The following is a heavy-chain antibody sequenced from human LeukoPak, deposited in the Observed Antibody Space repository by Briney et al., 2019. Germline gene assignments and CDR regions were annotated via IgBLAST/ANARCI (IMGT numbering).Heavy chain of an antibody. CDR2: ISSSGST. CDR1: GDSISSGDYY. V-gene: IGHV4-61*02. D-gene: IGHD3-22*01. Sequence: SQTLSLTCTVSGDSISSGDYYWSWIRQPAGKGLEWIGRISSSGSTNYNPSLKSRVTISVDTSKNQFSLKLSSVTAADTAVYYCARDLRGAMIVWGYYFDYWGQGTLVTVSS. CDR3: ARDLRGAMIVWGYYFDY. J-gene: IGHJ4*02.